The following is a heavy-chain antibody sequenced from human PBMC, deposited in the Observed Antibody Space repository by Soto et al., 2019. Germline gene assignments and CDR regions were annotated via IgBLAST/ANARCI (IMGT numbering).Heavy chain of an antibody. CDR2: ISYDGSNK. V-gene: IGHV3-30*18. J-gene: IGHJ4*02. CDR1: GFTFSSYG. CDR3: AKDHSYGDYTYFDY. D-gene: IGHD4-17*01. Sequence: QVQLVESGGGVVQPGRSLRLSCAASGFTFSSYGMHWVRQAPGKGLEWVAVISYDGSNKYYADSVKGRFTISRDNXXNTLYLQMNSLRAEDTAVYYCAKDHSYGDYTYFDYWGQGTLVTVSS.